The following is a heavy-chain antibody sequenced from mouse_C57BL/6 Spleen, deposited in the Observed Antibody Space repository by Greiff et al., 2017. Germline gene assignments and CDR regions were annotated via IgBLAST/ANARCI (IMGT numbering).Heavy chain of an antibody. CDR2: ISSGGSYT. D-gene: IGHD2-2*01. V-gene: IGHV5-6*01. CDR1: GFTFSSYG. Sequence: EVQRVESGGDLVKPGGSLKLSCAASGFTFSSYGMSWVRQTPDKRLEWVATISSGGSYTYYPDSVKGRFTISRDNAKNTLYLQMSSLKSEDTAMYYCARHGVTTPYYFDYWGQGTTLTVSS. CDR3: ARHGVTTPYYFDY. J-gene: IGHJ2*01.